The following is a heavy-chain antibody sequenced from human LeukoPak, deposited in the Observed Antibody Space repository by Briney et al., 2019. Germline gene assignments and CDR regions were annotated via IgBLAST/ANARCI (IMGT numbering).Heavy chain of an antibody. Sequence: GASVKVSCKASGYTFTSYDINWVRQATGQGLEWMGWMNPNSGNTGYAQKFQGRVTMTRNTSISTAYMELSSLRSEDTAVYYCARLYQQWLVQGPYYYYYYMDVWGKGTTVTVSS. CDR2: MNPNSGNT. CDR1: GYTFTSYD. D-gene: IGHD6-19*01. J-gene: IGHJ6*03. V-gene: IGHV1-8*01. CDR3: ARLYQQWLVQGPYYYYYYMDV.